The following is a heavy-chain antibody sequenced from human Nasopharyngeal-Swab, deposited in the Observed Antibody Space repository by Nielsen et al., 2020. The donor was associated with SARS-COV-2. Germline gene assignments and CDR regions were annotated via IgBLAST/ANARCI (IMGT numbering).Heavy chain of an antibody. CDR1: GVSISSYY. CDR2: IYHTGTT. Sequence: SETLSLTCTVSGVSISSYYWSWIRQAPGKGLEWIGYIYHTGTTNYNPSLRNRVTISIDTYRKQSSLTLNSVTAADTAVYYCARSRMFLGRAYYYPYYMGVWGKGTTVTVS. J-gene: IGHJ6*03. D-gene: IGHD3-10*01. V-gene: IGHV4-59*01. CDR3: ARSRMFLGRAYYYPYYMGV.